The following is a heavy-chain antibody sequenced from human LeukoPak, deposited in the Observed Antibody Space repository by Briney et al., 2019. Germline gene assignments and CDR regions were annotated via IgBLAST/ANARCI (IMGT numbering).Heavy chain of an antibody. CDR2: IYYSGST. CDR1: HDSFSSHY. CDR3: ARGMGASDY. J-gene: IGHJ4*02. Sequence: PSETLSLTCAVSHDSFSSHYWSWIRQPPGKGLEWIGYIYYSGSTNYNPSLKSRVTISVDTSKNQFSLKLSSVTAADTAVYYCARGMGASDYWGQGTLVTVSS. V-gene: IGHV4-59*11. D-gene: IGHD1-26*01.